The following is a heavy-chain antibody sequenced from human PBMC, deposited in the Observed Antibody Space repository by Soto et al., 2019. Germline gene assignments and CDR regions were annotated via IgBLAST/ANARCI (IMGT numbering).Heavy chain of an antibody. Sequence: EVQLLESGGGLVQPGGSLRLSCAASGFTFSSYAMSWVRQAPGTGLEWVSAISGSGGSTYYADSGKGRFTISRVNSKNTLYLEMNSLRAEDTAVYYCAKGYYDILTGFYYDYYGMDVWGQGTTVTVSS. V-gene: IGHV3-23*01. CDR1: GFTFSSYA. CDR2: ISGSGGST. CDR3: AKGYYDILTGFYYDYYGMDV. J-gene: IGHJ6*02. D-gene: IGHD3-9*01.